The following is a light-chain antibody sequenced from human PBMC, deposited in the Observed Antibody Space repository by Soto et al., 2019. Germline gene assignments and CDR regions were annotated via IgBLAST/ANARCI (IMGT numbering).Light chain of an antibody. CDR2: KAS. Sequence: DIQMTQSPSTLSASVGDRVTITCRASQSISSWLAWYQQKPGKAPKLLIYKASSLESGVPSRFSGSGSGTDFTLTISSLQPEDVGTYYCQKYNSAMWTFGQGTKVDIK. CDR3: QKYNSAMWT. CDR1: QSISSW. J-gene: IGKJ1*01. V-gene: IGKV1-5*03.